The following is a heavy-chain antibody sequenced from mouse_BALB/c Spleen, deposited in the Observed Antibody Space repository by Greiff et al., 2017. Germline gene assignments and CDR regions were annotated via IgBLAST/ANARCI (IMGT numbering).Heavy chain of an antibody. CDR3: ARSSGSYYFDD. D-gene: IGHD4-1*01. V-gene: IGHV5-17*02. CDR2: ISSGSSTI. CDR1: GFTFSSFG. Sequence: EVKLVESGGGLVQPGGSRKLSCAASGFTFSSFGMHWVRQAPEKGLEWVAYISSGSSTIYYADTVKGRFTISRDNPKNTLFLQMTSLRSEDTAMYYCARSSGSYYFDDWGQGTTLTVSS. J-gene: IGHJ2*01.